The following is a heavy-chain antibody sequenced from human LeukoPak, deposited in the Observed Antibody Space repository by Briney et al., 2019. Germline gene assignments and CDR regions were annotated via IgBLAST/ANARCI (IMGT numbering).Heavy chain of an antibody. CDR2: ISYDGSNK. CDR1: GFTFSSYG. J-gene: IGHJ1*01. CDR3: AKDHEVGATFQH. V-gene: IGHV3-30*18. Sequence: GGSLRLSCAASGFTFSSYGMHWVRQAPGKGLEWVAVISYDGSNKYYADSVKGRFTIFRDNSKNTLYLQMNSLRAEDTAVYYCAKDHEVGATFQHWGQGTLVTVSS. D-gene: IGHD1-26*01.